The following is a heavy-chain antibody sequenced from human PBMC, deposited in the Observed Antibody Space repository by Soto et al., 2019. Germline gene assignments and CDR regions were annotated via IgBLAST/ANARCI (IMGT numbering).Heavy chain of an antibody. CDR2: ISAYNGNT. D-gene: IGHD6-13*01. Sequence: ASVKVSCKASGYTFTSYGISWVRQAPGQGLEWMGWISAYNGNTNYAQKLQGRVNMTTDTSTSTAYIELRSLRSDDTAVYYCARDRDHSSSWYYYGMDVWGQGTTVTVSS. V-gene: IGHV1-18*01. J-gene: IGHJ6*02. CDR3: ARDRDHSSSWYYYGMDV. CDR1: GYTFTSYG.